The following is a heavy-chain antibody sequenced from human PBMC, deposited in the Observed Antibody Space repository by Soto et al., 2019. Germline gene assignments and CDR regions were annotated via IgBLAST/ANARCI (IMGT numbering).Heavy chain of an antibody. J-gene: IGHJ4*02. Sequence: QVQLVESGGGLVKPGGSLRLSCAASGFTFSDYSRSWIRQAPGKGLEWVSYISRSGSTIYYADSVKGRFTISRDNAKNSLYLQMTSLRAADTAVYYCARGLGPPAAVDYWGQGTLVTVSS. D-gene: IGHD2-2*01. CDR2: ISRSGSTI. CDR1: GFTFSDYS. V-gene: IGHV3-11*01. CDR3: ARGLGPPAAVDY.